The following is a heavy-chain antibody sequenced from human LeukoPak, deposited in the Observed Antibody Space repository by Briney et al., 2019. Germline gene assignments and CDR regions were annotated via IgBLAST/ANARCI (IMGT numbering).Heavy chain of an antibody. D-gene: IGHD6-6*01. CDR1: GGSISSYY. J-gene: IGHJ4*02. CDR2: IYYSGST. Sequence: KPSETLSLTCTVSGGSISSYYWSWIRQPPGKGLEWIGSIYYSGSTYYNPSLKSRVTISVDTSKNQFSLKLSSVTAADTAVYYCARPLAEYSSLGYFDYWGQGTLVTVSS. CDR3: ARPLAEYSSLGYFDY. V-gene: IGHV4-59*05.